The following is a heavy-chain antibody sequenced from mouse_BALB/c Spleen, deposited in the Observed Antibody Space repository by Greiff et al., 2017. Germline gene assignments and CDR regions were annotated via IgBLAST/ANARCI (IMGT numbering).Heavy chain of an antibody. D-gene: IGHD2-3*01. V-gene: IGHV5-6-2*01. J-gene: IGHJ4*01. CDR3: ARRGYDGYYGGYAMDY. Sequence: EVMLVESGGGLVKLGGSLKLSCAASGFTFSSYYMSWVRQTPEKRLELVAAINSNGGSTYYPDTVKGRFTISRDNAKNTLYLQMSSLKSEDTALYYCARRGYDGYYGGYAMDYWGQGTSVTVSS. CDR1: GFTFSSYY. CDR2: INSNGGST.